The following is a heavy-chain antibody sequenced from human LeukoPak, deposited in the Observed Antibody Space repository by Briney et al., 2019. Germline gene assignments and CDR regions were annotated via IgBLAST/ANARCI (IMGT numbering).Heavy chain of an antibody. D-gene: IGHD3-3*01. Sequence: KTSETLSLTCTVSGGSISSYYWSWIRQPPGKGLEWIGYIYYSENTNYNPSLKSRVTMSLDTSKNQFSLKLSSVTAADTAVYYCARSYDFWSGDSQFDYWGQGTLVTVSS. CDR3: ARSYDFWSGDSQFDY. CDR2: IYYSENT. V-gene: IGHV4-59*01. CDR1: GGSISSYY. J-gene: IGHJ4*02.